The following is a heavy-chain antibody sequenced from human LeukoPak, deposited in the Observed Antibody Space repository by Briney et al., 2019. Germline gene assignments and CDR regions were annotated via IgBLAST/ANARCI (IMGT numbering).Heavy chain of an antibody. J-gene: IGHJ4*02. CDR2: MSANGDST. D-gene: IGHD2-21*01. Sequence: GGSLRLSCTGSGFTFSNYALAWVRQAPGKGLEWVSGMSANGDSTYYADSVKGRFTISRDSSLYLQMNSLRSEDTAVYYCAKADCSTIGCRLFHYWGQGTLVTVSS. V-gene: IGHV3-23*01. CDR3: AKADCSTIGCRLFHY. CDR1: GFTFSNYA.